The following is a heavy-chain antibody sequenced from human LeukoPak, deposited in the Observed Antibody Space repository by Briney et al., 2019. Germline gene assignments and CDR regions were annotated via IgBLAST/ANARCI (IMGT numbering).Heavy chain of an antibody. CDR3: ARLASSAFDI. Sequence: GGSLRLSCAASGFTFSSYSMTWVRQAPGKGLEWVSSISSSSSYIYYADSVKGRFTISRDNAKNSLYLKMKSLRVEGTAVYYCARLASSAFDIWGQGTMVSVFS. CDR2: ISSSSSYI. CDR1: GFTFSSYS. J-gene: IGHJ3*02. V-gene: IGHV3-21*01.